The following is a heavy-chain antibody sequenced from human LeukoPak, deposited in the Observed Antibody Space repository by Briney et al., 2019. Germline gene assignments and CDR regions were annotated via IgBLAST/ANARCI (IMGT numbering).Heavy chain of an antibody. CDR2: VDPEDGET. CDR3: ATAVRYDSSATGDY. V-gene: IGHV1-24*01. CDR1: GYTLTELS. J-gene: IGHJ4*02. Sequence: ASVKDSCKVSGYTLTELSMHWVRQAPGKGLEWMGGVDPEDGETIYAQKFQGRVTMTEDTSTDKAYMELSSLRSEDTAVYYCATAVRYDSSATGDYWGQGTLVTVSS. D-gene: IGHD3-22*01.